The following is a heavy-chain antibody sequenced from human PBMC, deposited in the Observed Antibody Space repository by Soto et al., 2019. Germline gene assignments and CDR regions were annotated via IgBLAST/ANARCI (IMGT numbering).Heavy chain of an antibody. V-gene: IGHV4-28*01. CDR3: ARLLSGSHDAFDI. CDR1: GYSISSSNW. J-gene: IGHJ3*02. CDR2: IYYSGST. D-gene: IGHD1-26*01. Sequence: ETLSLTCAVSGYSISSSNWWGWIRQPPGRGLEWIGYIYYSGSTYYNPSLKSRVTMSLDTSKNQVSLKLSSVTAVDTAVYYCARLLSGSHDAFDIWGQGTMVTVSS.